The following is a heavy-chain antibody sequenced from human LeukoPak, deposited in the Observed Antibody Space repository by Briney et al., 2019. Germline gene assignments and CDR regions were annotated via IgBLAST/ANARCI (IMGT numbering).Heavy chain of an antibody. Sequence: SETLSLTCNVSGGSISSDNYYWNWIRQPPGKGLEWIGYIYHRGSTYYNPSLKSRVTISVDTSKNQFSLKLGSVTAADTAVYYCARESRDTSSFQNVLRFLEWPKDNNIFDYWGQGTLVTVSS. CDR2: IYHRGST. CDR1: GGSISSDNYY. D-gene: IGHD3-3*01. CDR3: ARESRDTSSFQNVLRFLEWPKDNNIFDY. V-gene: IGHV4-39*02. J-gene: IGHJ4*02.